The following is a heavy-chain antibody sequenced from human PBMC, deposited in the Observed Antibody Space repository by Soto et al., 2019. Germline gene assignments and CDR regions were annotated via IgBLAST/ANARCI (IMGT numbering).Heavy chain of an antibody. Sequence: EVQLVESGGGLVKPGGSLTLSCAASGFAFSHAWVSWVRQAPGKGLEWVGRIKSKSHGGTTDYAAPVKDRFTISRDDSKHMLYLQVDSLKTEDTAVYYCTTLYRLDPWGQGTLVTVSS. CDR2: IKSKSHGGTT. D-gene: IGHD2-2*01. CDR1: GFAFSHAW. CDR3: TTLYRLDP. J-gene: IGHJ5*02. V-gene: IGHV3-15*07.